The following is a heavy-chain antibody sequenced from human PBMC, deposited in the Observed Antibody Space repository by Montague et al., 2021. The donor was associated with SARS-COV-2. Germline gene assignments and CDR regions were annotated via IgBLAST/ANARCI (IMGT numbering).Heavy chain of an antibody. CDR3: ARSPRDSSGYYESFFDY. CDR1: GFSLSTSGMC. Sequence: VKNTQTLTLTCTFSGFSLSTSGMCVSWIRQPPGKALEWLALIDWDDDKYYSTSLKARLTISKDTSKNQVVLTMTNMDPVDTATYYCARSPRDSSGYYESFFDYWGQGTLVTVSS. V-gene: IGHV2-70*01. CDR2: IDWDDDK. J-gene: IGHJ4*02. D-gene: IGHD3-22*01.